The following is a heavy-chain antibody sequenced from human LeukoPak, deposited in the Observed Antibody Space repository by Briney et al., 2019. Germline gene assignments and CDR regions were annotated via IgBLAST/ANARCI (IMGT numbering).Heavy chain of an antibody. CDR3: AREGPLFCGTDCFSF. J-gene: IGHJ4*02. Sequence: ASVKVSCKAFGYTFTSNYMHWVRQAPGQGPEWMGVISPSGGSTTYAQKFQGRVTLTRDMSTSTDYLELSSLRSEDTAVYYCAREGPLFCGTDCFSFWGQGTLVTVSS. CDR1: GYTFTSNY. CDR2: ISPSGGST. V-gene: IGHV1-46*01. D-gene: IGHD2-21*02.